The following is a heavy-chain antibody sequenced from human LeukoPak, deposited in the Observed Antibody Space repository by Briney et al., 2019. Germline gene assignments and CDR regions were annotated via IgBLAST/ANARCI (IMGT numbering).Heavy chain of an antibody. J-gene: IGHJ4*02. V-gene: IGHV5-51*01. Sequence: HGESLKISCKGSGYSFTSYWIGWVRQMPGKGXXXXXXXYPGDSDTRYSPSFQGQVTISADKSISTAYLQWSSLKASDTAMYYCARRPDYYDSSGYLDYWGQGTLVTVSS. D-gene: IGHD3-22*01. CDR1: GYSFTSYW. CDR3: ARRPDYYDSSGYLDY. CDR2: XYPGDSDT.